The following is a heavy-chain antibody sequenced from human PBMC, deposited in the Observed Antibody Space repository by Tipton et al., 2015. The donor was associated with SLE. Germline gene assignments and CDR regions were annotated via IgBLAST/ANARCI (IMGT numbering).Heavy chain of an antibody. Sequence: SLRLSCAASGFTFSSYVMSWVRQAPGKGLEWVANIKEDGSEKNYVDSVRGRFTISRDNAKNSLNLQMNSLKPEDTALYFCAKAQWNASGPDYIWGTSPFDSWGQGTQVTVSS. D-gene: IGHD3-16*01. J-gene: IGHJ4*02. CDR1: GFTFSSYV. CDR3: AKAQWNASGPDYIWGTSPFDS. V-gene: IGHV3-7*03. CDR2: IKEDGSEK.